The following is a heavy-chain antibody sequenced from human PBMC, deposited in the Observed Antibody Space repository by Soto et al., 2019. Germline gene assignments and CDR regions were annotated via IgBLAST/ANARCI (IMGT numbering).Heavy chain of an antibody. CDR2: ISYDGSNQ. CDR1: GFTFSSYP. CDR3: CRDQYILVFPGWLDD. V-gene: IGHV3-30-3*01. Sequence: GGSLRLSCAASGFTFSSYPMHWVRQAPAKGQERVAVISYDGSNQYYADSVKGRFTISRDNSKTTLYLQINSLRAEDTAVYYFCRDQYILVFPGWLDDWGQVPSVTASS. J-gene: IGHJ6*01. D-gene: IGHD2-2*01.